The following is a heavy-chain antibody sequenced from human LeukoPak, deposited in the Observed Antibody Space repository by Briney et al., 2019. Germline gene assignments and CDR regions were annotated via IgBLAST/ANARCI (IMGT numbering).Heavy chain of an antibody. CDR1: GYTFTGYY. V-gene: IGHV1-2*02. D-gene: IGHD6-19*01. CDR3: ARDSGYSSGWETFDY. CDR2: INPNSGGT. Sequence: ASVKVSSKASGYTFTGYYMHWVRQAPGQGREWMGWINPNSGGTNYAQKFQGRVTMTRDTSISTAYMELSRLRSDDTAVYYCARDSGYSSGWETFDYWGQGTLVTVSS. J-gene: IGHJ4*02.